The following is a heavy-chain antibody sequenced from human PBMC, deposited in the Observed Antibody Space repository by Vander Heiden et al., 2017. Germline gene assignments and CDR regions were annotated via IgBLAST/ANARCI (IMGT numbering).Heavy chain of an antibody. J-gene: IGHJ4*02. CDR2: INHSGST. D-gene: IGHD3-10*01. CDR3: ARGVSSYYYGSGSYYKS. CDR1: GGSFSGYY. V-gene: IGHV4-34*01. Sequence: QVQLQQWGAGLLKPSETLSLICAVYGGSFSGYYWSWIRQPPGKGLEWIGEINHSGSTNYNPSLKRRVTISVDTSKNQFSLKLSSVTAADTAVYYCARGVSSYYYGSGSYYKSWVQGTLVTVSS.